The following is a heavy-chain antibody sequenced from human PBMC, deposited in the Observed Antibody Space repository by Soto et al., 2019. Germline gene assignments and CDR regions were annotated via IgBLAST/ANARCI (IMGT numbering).Heavy chain of an antibody. V-gene: IGHV1-69*13. CDR3: ARGEARGYSGYDNNYYYYGMDV. CDR1: GGTFSSYA. D-gene: IGHD5-12*01. CDR2: IIPIFGTA. Sequence: SVKVSCKASGGTFSSYAISWVRQAPGQGLEWMGGIIPIFGTANYAQKFQGRVTITADESTSTAYMELSSLRSEDTAVYYCARGEARGYSGYDNNYYYYGMDVWGQGTTVTVSS. J-gene: IGHJ6*02.